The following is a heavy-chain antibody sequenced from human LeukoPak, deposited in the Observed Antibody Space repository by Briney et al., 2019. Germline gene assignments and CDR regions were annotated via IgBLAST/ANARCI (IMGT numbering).Heavy chain of an antibody. J-gene: IGHJ4*02. V-gene: IGHV4-59*01. CDR1: GGSISSYY. D-gene: IGHD1-14*01. CDR2: ISYSGSA. Sequence: SETPSLTCTVSGGSISSYYWSWIRQPPGKGLEWIAYISYSGSADYNPSPKSRVTISVDTSKNQFSLKLSSVTAADTAVYYCARATGYYFDYWGQGTLVTVSS. CDR3: ARATGYYFDY.